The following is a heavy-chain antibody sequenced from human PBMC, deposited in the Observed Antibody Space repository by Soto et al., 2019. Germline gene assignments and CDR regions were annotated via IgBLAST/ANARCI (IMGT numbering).Heavy chain of an antibody. CDR1: GGTFSSYA. V-gene: IGHV1-69*01. CDR2: IIPISGTA. CDR3: ARSQGSSTSLEIYYYYYYGMDV. J-gene: IGHJ6*02. Sequence: QVQLVQSGAEVKKPGSSVKVSCKASGGTFSSYAISWVRQAPGQGLEWMGGIIPISGTANYAQKFQRRVTITADESTNMELSSLRSEDTAVYYCARSQGSSTSLEIYYYYYYGMDVWGQGTTVTVSS. D-gene: IGHD2-2*01.